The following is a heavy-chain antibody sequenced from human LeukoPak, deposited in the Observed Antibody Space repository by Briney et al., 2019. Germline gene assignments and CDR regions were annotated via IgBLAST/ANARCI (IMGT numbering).Heavy chain of an antibody. CDR1: GFTFSSYG. CDR3: AKGTTGHCSGATCYPFDM. Sequence: GGSLRLSCVASGFTFSSYGMNWVRQAPGKVLEWVSSSAGSGGGGVTYYADSVKGRVTISRDSSKNTLFLHMNSLRVEDTAVYYCAKGTTGHCSGATCYPFDMWGQGTVVTVSS. V-gene: IGHV3-23*01. D-gene: IGHD2-15*01. CDR2: SAGSGGGGVT. J-gene: IGHJ3*02.